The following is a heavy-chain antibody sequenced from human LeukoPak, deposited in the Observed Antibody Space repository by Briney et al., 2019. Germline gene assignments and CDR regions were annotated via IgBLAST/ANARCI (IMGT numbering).Heavy chain of an antibody. CDR3: ARVLIDY. D-gene: IGHD3-10*01. Sequence: QAGGSLRLSCAASGFTFSSYSMNWVRQAPGKGLEWVSYISSSSSTIYYADSVKGRFTISRDNAKNSLYLQMNSLRAEDTAVYYCARVLIDYWGQGTLVTVSS. CDR1: GFTFSSYS. CDR2: ISSSSSTI. V-gene: IGHV3-48*01. J-gene: IGHJ4*02.